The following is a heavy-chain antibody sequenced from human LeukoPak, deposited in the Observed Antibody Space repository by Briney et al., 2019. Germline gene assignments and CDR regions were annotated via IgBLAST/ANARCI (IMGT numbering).Heavy chain of an antibody. Sequence: PGGSLRLSCAASGFTFSTYAMSWVRQAPGKGLEWVSALTNSGGSVVVTYYADSVKGRFIISRDNSKSTLYLQLSSLRAEDTAVYYCAKAMSTDHYDSRGFYRVDFDSWGQGTLVTVSS. V-gene: IGHV3-23*01. J-gene: IGHJ4*02. CDR3: AKAMSTDHYDSRGFYRVDFDS. CDR1: GFTFSTYA. CDR2: LTNSGGSVVVT. D-gene: IGHD3-22*01.